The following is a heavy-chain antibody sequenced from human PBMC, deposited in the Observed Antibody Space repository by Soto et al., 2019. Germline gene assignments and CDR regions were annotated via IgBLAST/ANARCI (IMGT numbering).Heavy chain of an antibody. CDR2: INHSGST. CDR3: ARGRGGYLWYYYYMDV. Sequence: SETLSLTCAVYGGSFSGYYWSWIRQPPGKGLEWIGEINHSGSTNYNPSLKSRVTISVDTSKNQFSLKLSSVTAADTAVYYCARGRGGYLWYYYYMDVWGKGTTVTVSS. CDR1: GGSFSGYY. D-gene: IGHD5-12*01. V-gene: IGHV4-34*01. J-gene: IGHJ6*03.